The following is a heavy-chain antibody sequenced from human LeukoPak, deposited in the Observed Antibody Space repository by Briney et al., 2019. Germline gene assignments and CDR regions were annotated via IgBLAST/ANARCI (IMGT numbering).Heavy chain of an antibody. CDR2: IRSSGSTI. Sequence: PGGSLRLSCAASGFTFSSYEMNWVRQAPGKGLEWVSYIRSSGSTIYYADSVKGRFTISRDNAKNSLYLQMNSLRAEDTAVYYCARDSGSYSWFDPWGQGTLVTVSS. D-gene: IGHD1-26*01. V-gene: IGHV3-48*03. CDR3: ARDSGSYSWFDP. CDR1: GFTFSSYE. J-gene: IGHJ5*02.